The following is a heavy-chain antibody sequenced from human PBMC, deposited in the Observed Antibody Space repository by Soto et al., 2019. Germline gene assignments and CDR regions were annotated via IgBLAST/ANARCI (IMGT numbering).Heavy chain of an antibody. V-gene: IGHV3-7*01. J-gene: IGHJ3*01. CDR2: MKEDGSEI. CDR1: GFTLSTYW. D-gene: IGHD6-19*01. Sequence: PGGSLRLSCAASGFTLSTYWMTWVRQAPGKGLEWVANMKEDGSEINYVDSMKGRFTISRDNAKSSLYLQMNSLRAEDTAVYYCARDPSFRNGSVWCDVFSFSGRGTMVTVSS. CDR3: ARDPSFRNGSVWCDVFSF.